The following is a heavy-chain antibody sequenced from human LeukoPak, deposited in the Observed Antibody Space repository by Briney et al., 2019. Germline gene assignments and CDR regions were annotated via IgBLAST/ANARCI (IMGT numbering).Heavy chain of an antibody. J-gene: IGHJ4*02. CDR1: GGSISSYY. CDR3: ATAAGKGTDY. CDR2: IYYSGST. V-gene: IGHV4-59*01. D-gene: IGHD6-13*01. Sequence: SETLSLTCTVSGGSISSYYWSWIRQPPGKGLEWIGYIYYSGSTNYNPSLKSRVTISVDTSKNQFSLKLSSVTAADTAVYYCATAAGKGTDYWGQGTLVTVSS.